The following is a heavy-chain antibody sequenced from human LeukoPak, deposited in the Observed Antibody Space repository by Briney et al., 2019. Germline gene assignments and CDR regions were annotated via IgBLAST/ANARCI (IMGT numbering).Heavy chain of an antibody. Sequence: ASVKVSCKASGYTFTSYGISWVRQAPGQGLEWMGWISAYNGNTNYAQKLQGRVTMTTDTSTSTAYMELRSLRSDDTAVYYCAREGSRVEMATSRTGAFDIWGQGTMVTVSS. CDR3: AREGSRVEMATSRTGAFDI. CDR2: ISAYNGNT. J-gene: IGHJ3*02. V-gene: IGHV1-18*01. CDR1: GYTFTSYG. D-gene: IGHD5-24*01.